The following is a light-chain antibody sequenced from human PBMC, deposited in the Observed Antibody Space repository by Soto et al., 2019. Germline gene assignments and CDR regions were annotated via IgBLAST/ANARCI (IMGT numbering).Light chain of an antibody. J-gene: IGKJ1*01. CDR3: QQFYRSPWT. V-gene: IGKV4-1*01. CDR2: WAS. CDR1: QTVVDSSNNKNY. Sequence: DIVMTQSPDSLALSLGERATINCKSSQTVVDSSNNKNYLAWYQQKPGQPPKLLIYWASTRESGVPDRFSGSGSETDFTLTISSLQAEDVALYYCQQFYRSPWTFGQGTKVEI.